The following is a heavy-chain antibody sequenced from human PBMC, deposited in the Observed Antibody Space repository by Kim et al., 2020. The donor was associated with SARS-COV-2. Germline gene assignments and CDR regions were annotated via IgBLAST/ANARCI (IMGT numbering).Heavy chain of an antibody. J-gene: IGHJ6*03. CDR1: GFTFSSYA. V-gene: IGHV3-30*04. CDR3: ARGTDDYGDYVGYYYYMDV. CDR2: ISYDGSNK. Sequence: GGSLRLSCAASGFTFSSYAMHWVRQAPGKGLEWVAVISYDGSNKYYADSVKGRFTISRDNSKNTLYLQMNSLRAEDTAVYYCARGTDDYGDYVGYYYYMDVWGKGTTVTVSS. D-gene: IGHD4-17*01.